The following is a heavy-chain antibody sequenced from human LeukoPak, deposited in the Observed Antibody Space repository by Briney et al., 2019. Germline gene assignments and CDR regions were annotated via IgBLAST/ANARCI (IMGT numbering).Heavy chain of an antibody. CDR2: ISGTGGST. Sequence: PGGSLRLSCAASGFTFSNYAMSWVRQAPGKGLEWVSGISGTGGSTYYTDSVKGRFTISRDNSKNTLYLQMNSLRAEGTAVYYCAKQDGDFWSGYSAFDYWGQGTLVTVSS. CDR1: GFTFSNYA. D-gene: IGHD3-3*01. V-gene: IGHV3-23*01. CDR3: AKQDGDFWSGYSAFDY. J-gene: IGHJ4*02.